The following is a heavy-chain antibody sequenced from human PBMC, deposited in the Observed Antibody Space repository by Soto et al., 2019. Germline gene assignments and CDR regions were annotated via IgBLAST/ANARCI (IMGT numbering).Heavy chain of an antibody. CDR2: IYWDDDR. CDR3: AHSHRGPRDF. Sequence: QITLKESGPMLVRPTQTLTLTCTFSGFSLRTSGVAVAWIRQPPGEALEWLALIYWDDDRRYNSSLKSRLTITRDTSKDQVVLTMTNMDPMDTATYFCAHSHRGPRDFWGPGILVTVSS. J-gene: IGHJ4*02. CDR1: GFSLRTSGVA. V-gene: IGHV2-5*02. D-gene: IGHD5-12*01.